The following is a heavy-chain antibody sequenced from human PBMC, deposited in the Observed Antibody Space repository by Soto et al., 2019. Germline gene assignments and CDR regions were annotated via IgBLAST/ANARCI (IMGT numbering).Heavy chain of an antibody. Sequence: ASVKVSCKASGYSFTNNDVSWVRQATGQGLEWMGWMSPGSGDTGYAQKFQGRVTMTRDISIATVYMELSSLRSDDTAIYYCARMETFGSLNWFDPWGQGTLVTVSS. CDR2: MSPGSGDT. D-gene: IGHD3-16*01. J-gene: IGHJ5*02. CDR3: ARMETFGSLNWFDP. CDR1: GYSFTNND. V-gene: IGHV1-8*01.